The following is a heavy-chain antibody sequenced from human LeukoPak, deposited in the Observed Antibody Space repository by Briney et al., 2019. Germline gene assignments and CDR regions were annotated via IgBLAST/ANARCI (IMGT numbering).Heavy chain of an antibody. CDR2: ISSSSSTI. V-gene: IGHV3-48*01. J-gene: IGHJ4*02. CDR3: ARWVGGTRVDY. D-gene: IGHD1-26*01. Sequence: GGSLRLSCAASGFTFSSYNMNWVRQAPGKGLEWVSYISSSSSTIYYADSVKGRFTISRDNAKNSLYLQMNSLRAEDTAVYYCARWVGGTRVDYWGQGTLVTVSS. CDR1: GFTFSSYN.